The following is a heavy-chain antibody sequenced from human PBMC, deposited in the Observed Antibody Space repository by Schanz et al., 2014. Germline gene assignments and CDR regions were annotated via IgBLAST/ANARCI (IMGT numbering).Heavy chain of an antibody. CDR1: GGSISSGGYS. Sequence: QVPLQESGPGLVKPSQTLSLTCAVSGGSISSGGYSWSWIRQPPGKGLEWIGYIFFRGSTYYNPSLKSRVPISIDPSKTQFSLRLTPVTAADTAVYYCYGMDVWGQGTTVTVSS. CDR2: IFFRGST. CDR3: YGMDV. V-gene: IGHV4-30-4*07. J-gene: IGHJ6*02.